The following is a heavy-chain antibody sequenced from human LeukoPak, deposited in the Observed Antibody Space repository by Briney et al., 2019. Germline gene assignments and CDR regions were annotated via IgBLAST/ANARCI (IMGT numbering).Heavy chain of an antibody. Sequence: GGSLRLSCAASGFTFSSYAMHWVRQAPGKGLEWAAVISYDGSNKYYADSVKGRFTISRDNSKNTLYLQMNSLRAEDTAVYYCARGEAVVPAATPYYFDYWGQGTLVTVSS. V-gene: IGHV3-30-3*01. CDR1: GFTFSSYA. J-gene: IGHJ4*02. CDR2: ISYDGSNK. CDR3: ARGEAVVPAATPYYFDY. D-gene: IGHD2-2*01.